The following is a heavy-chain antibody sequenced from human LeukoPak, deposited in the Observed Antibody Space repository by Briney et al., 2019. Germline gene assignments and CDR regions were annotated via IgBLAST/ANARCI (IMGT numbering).Heavy chain of an antibody. V-gene: IGHV3-30*18. CDR1: GFTFSSYG. CDR3: ANGLVDGYNMPDAFDI. J-gene: IGHJ3*02. D-gene: IGHD5-24*01. CDR2: ISYDGSNK. Sequence: PGGSLRLSCAASGFTFSSYGMHWVRQAPGKGLEWVAVISYDGSNKYYADSVKGRFTISRDNSKNTLYLQMNSLRAEDTAVYYCANGLVDGYNMPDAFDIWGQGTMVTVSS.